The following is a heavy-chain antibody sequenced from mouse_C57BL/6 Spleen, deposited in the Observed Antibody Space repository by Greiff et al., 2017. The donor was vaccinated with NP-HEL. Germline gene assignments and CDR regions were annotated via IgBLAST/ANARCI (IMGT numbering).Heavy chain of an antibody. CDR3: AREEDYSWFAY. V-gene: IGHV1-52*01. CDR1: GYTFTSYW. Sequence: QVQLQQPGAELVRPGSSVKLSCKASGYTFTSYWMHWVKQRPIQGLEWIGNIDPSDSETHYNQKFKYKATLTVDKSSSTAYMQLSSLTSEDSAVYYCAREEDYSWFAYWGQGTLVTVSA. CDR2: IDPSDSET. J-gene: IGHJ3*01. D-gene: IGHD1-1*01.